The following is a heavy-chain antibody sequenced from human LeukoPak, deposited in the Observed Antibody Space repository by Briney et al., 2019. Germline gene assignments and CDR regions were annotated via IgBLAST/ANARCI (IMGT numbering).Heavy chain of an antibody. V-gene: IGHV3-66*01. CDR3: ARGKDSSGYFDFDY. CDR2: IYSGGST. D-gene: IGHD3-22*01. Sequence: PGGSLRLSCAASGFTVSSNYMSWARQAPGKGLEWVSVIYSGGSTYYADSVKGRFTISRDNSKNTLYLQMNSLGAEDTAVYYCARGKDSSGYFDFDYWGQGTLVTVSS. CDR1: GFTVSSNY. J-gene: IGHJ4*02.